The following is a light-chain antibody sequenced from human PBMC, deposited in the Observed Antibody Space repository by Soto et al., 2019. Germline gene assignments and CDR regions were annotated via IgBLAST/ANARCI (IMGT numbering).Light chain of an antibody. CDR3: CSYAGYNTYV. CDR1: SSDVGGYNY. J-gene: IGLJ1*01. CDR2: EVS. Sequence: QSVLTQPPSASGSLGQSVTISCTGTSSDVGGYNYVSWYQQHPGKAPKLMIYEVSKRPSGVSNRFSGSTSGNTASLTISGLQADDQTDYYCCSYAGYNTYVFGTGTKLTVL. V-gene: IGLV2-8*01.